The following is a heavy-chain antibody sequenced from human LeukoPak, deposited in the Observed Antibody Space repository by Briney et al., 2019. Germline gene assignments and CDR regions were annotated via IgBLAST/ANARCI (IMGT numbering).Heavy chain of an antibody. Sequence: GGSLRLSCAASGFTFSSYAMHWVRQAPGKGLEWVAVISYDGSNKYYADSVKGRFTISRDNSKNTLYLQMNSLRAEDTAVYYCAKDLARIAARRSLAWFDPWGQGTLVTVSS. CDR3: AKDLARIAARRSLAWFDP. J-gene: IGHJ5*02. CDR1: GFTFSSYA. D-gene: IGHD6-6*01. CDR2: ISYDGSNK. V-gene: IGHV3-30*04.